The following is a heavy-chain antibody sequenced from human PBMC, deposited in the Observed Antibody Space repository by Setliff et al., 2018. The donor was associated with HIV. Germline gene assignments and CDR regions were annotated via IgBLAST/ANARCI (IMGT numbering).Heavy chain of an antibody. CDR1: GGSFSGYY. Sequence: SETLSLTCAVYGGSFSGYYWSWIRQPPGKGLEWIGEINHSGSTNYNPPLKSRVTISVDTSKNQFSLKLSSVTAADTAVYYCARFGPWWELRRFDYWGQGTLVTVSS. CDR2: INHSGST. V-gene: IGHV4-34*01. D-gene: IGHD1-26*01. J-gene: IGHJ4*02. CDR3: ARFGPWWELRRFDY.